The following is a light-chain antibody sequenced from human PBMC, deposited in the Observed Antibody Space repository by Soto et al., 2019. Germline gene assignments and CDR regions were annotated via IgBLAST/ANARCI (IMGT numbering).Light chain of an antibody. CDR2: GAS. Sequence: EIVLTQSPGTLSLSPGERATLSCRASQSVSSSYLAWYQQKPGKAPRLLIYGASSRATGIPDRFSGSGSGTDFTLTISRLEPEDFAVYYGQQYGSSRMYTFGQGTKVEIK. CDR1: QSVSSSY. V-gene: IGKV3-20*01. CDR3: QQYGSSRMYT. J-gene: IGKJ2*01.